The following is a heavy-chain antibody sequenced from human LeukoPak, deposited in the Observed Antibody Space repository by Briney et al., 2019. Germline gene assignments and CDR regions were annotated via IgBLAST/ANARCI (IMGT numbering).Heavy chain of an antibody. V-gene: IGHV4-34*01. J-gene: IGHJ2*01. CDR3: ARDPDGFGDYRYWYFDL. D-gene: IGHD4-17*01. Sequence: KASETLSLTCAVYGGSFSGYYWSWIRQPPGKGLEWIGEIYHSGSTNYNPSLKSRVTISVDKSKNQFSLKLSSVTAADTAVYYCARDPDGFGDYRYWYFDLWGRGTLVTVSS. CDR1: GGSFSGYY. CDR2: IYHSGST.